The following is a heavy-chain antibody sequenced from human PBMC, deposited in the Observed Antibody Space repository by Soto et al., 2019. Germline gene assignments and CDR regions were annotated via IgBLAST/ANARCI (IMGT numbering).Heavy chain of an antibody. Sequence: QLQLQESGPGLVKPSETLSLTCTVSGGSISSSSYYWGWIRQPPGKGLEWIGSIYYSGSTYYNPSLKSRVTISVDTSKNQFSLKLSSVTAADTAVYYCARHTRKSGSYSGIDYWGQGTLVTVSS. J-gene: IGHJ4*02. CDR1: GGSISSSSYY. D-gene: IGHD1-26*01. CDR2: IYYSGST. V-gene: IGHV4-39*01. CDR3: ARHTRKSGSYSGIDY.